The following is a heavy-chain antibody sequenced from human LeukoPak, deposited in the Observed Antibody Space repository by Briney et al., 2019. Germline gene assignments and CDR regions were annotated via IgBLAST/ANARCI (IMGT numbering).Heavy chain of an antibody. J-gene: IGHJ6*03. CDR3: ARSLRVRGVPDYMDV. Sequence: GGSLRLSCAAPGFTVSSNYMTWVRQAPGKGLEWVSVIYKSAITYYADTVKGRFTISRDNSKNTLYLQMNSLRAEDTAVYYCARSLRVRGVPDYMDVWGKGTTVTISS. CDR1: GFTVSSNY. V-gene: IGHV3-53*01. D-gene: IGHD3-10*01. CDR2: IYKSAIT.